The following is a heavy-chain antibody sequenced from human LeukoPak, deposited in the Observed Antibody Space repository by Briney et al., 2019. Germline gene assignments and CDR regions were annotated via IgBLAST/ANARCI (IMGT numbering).Heavy chain of an antibody. CDR3: ARVEMATKPAYYFDY. D-gene: IGHD5-24*01. V-gene: IGHV5-51*01. J-gene: IGHJ4*02. Sequence: PGESLKISCKGSGYSFTSYWIGWVRQMPGKGLEWMGIIYRGDSDTRYSPSFQGQVTISADKSISTAYLQWSSLQASDTAMYYCARVEMATKPAYYFDYWGQGTLVTVSS. CDR1: GYSFTSYW. CDR2: IYRGDSDT.